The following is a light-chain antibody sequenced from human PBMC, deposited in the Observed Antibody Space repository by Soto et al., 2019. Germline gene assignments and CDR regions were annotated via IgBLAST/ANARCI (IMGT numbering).Light chain of an antibody. CDR3: QQIYSAPLT. Sequence: DIQMTQSPSSLFASVGDSVTITCRASQTITTYLNWYRQKPGKAPKLLIYAASSLQSGVPSRFSGSGSETEFTLTISSPQPEDFATYFCQQIYSAPLTFGGGTKVEIK. CDR2: AAS. V-gene: IGKV1-39*01. J-gene: IGKJ4*01. CDR1: QTITTY.